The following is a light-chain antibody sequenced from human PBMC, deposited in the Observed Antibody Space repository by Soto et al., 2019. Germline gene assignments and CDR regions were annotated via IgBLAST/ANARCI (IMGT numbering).Light chain of an antibody. CDR3: CSYAGDTTYV. J-gene: IGLJ1*01. Sequence: QSVLTQPPSASGSPGQSVTISCTGTPSDVGGYISVSWYQQHPGKAPKLIIYEAGKRPSGVSNRFSGSKSGNTASLTISGLQAEDEADYYCCSYAGDTTYVFGPGTKLTVL. V-gene: IGLV2-23*01. CDR1: PSDVGGYIS. CDR2: EAG.